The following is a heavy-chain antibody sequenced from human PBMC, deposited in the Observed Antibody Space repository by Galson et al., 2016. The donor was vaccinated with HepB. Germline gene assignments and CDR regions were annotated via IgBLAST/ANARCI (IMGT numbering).Heavy chain of an antibody. CDR3: ARDGRWELLVGGFDY. D-gene: IGHD1-26*01. CDR1: GFTFSNFW. CDR2: IKEDGSEG. V-gene: IGHV3-7*03. J-gene: IGHJ4*02. Sequence: SLRLSCAAPGFTFSNFWMAWVRQAPGKGLEWVALIKEDGSEGYYLDSLKGRFTVSRDNAKNSLYLQMNTLRAEDTAVYYCARDGRWELLVGGFDYWGQGTLVTVSS.